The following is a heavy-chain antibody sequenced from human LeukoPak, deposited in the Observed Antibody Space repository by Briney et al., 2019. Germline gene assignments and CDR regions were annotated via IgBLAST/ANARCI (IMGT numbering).Heavy chain of an antibody. J-gene: IGHJ4*02. CDR2: INHSGST. D-gene: IGHD5-18*01. V-gene: IGHV4-34*01. CDR3: ARRGYTYGQFDY. CDR1: GGSFSGFY. Sequence: TSETLSLTCAVYGGSFSGFYWSWIRQPPGKGLEWIGEINHSGSTNYNPSLKSRVTVSVDTSKNQFSLKLNSVTAADTAVYYCARRGYTYGQFDYWGQGTLVTVSS.